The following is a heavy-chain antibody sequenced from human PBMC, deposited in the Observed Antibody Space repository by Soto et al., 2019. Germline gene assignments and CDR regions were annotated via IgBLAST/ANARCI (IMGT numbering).Heavy chain of an antibody. CDR3: ATRGIVGPIY. D-gene: IGHD1-26*01. J-gene: IGHJ4*02. Sequence: QVQLQESGTGLVEPSGTLSLTCNVYDGSINNGDWCSRVRQPPGKGLEWIGEVYHNGNTNYNASLKSRVTVSVDKSRNQFSLRLTSVTPADTAVYYCATRGIVGPIYWGQGTLVTVSS. V-gene: IGHV4-4*02. CDR1: DGSINNGDW. CDR2: VYHNGNT.